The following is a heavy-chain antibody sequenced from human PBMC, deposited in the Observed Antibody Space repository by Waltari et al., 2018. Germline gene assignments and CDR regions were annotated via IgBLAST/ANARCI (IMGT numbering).Heavy chain of an antibody. Sequence: DVQLMQSGAEVKNPGASVRISCAASGFSLDDYSIHWVRQAPGKGLEWLGHIDPEDGETLYSEKLQGRLIITTDKSISTAYLQWSSLKALDTAMYYCARPLGGYVENAFDIWGQGTMVTVSS. CDR1: GFSLDDYS. CDR2: IDPEDGET. D-gene: IGHD5-12*01. J-gene: IGHJ3*02. CDR3: ARPLGGYVENAFDI. V-gene: IGHV1-69-2*01.